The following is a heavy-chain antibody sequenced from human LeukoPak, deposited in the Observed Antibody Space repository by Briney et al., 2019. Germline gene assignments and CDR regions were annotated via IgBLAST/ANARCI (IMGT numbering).Heavy chain of an antibody. CDR3: ARVRTSSWYNYMDV. D-gene: IGHD6-13*01. V-gene: IGHV3-21*01. CDR1: FNLKNYS. Sequence: GGALGLFFGGPWFNLKNYSLDLVPQGPGKGPEWVSFISSSSSYIYYADSVKGRFTISRDNAKNSLYLQMNSLRAEHTAVYYCARVRTSSWYNYMDVWGKGTTVTVSS. J-gene: IGHJ6*03. CDR2: ISSSSSYI.